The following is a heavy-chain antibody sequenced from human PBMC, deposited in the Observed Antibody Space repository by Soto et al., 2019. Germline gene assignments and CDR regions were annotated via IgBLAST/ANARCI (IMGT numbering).Heavy chain of an antibody. CDR3: ATTFAVRSGSRAFDI. D-gene: IGHD3-3*01. V-gene: IGHV1-24*01. CDR2: FDPEDGET. CDR1: GYTLTELS. J-gene: IGHJ3*02. Sequence: VASVKVSCKVSGYTLTELSMHWVRQAPGKGLEWMGGFDPEDGETIYAQKFQGRVTMTEDTSTDTAYMELSSLRSEDTAVYYCATTFAVRSGSRAFDIWGQGTMVTVSS.